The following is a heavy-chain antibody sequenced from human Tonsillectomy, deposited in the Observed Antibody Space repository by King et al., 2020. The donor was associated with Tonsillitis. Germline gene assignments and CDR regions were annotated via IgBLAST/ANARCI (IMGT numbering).Heavy chain of an antibody. CDR1: GYTFTGYY. V-gene: IGHV1-2*02. Sequence: QLVPSGAEVKKPGASVKVSCKASGYTFTGYYIHWVRQAPGQGLEWMGWISPNSGGTNYAQTFQGRVTMTRDTSISTAYMELSRLRSDATAVYYCARDLRGSGKDYYYXXVXGKGTTVTVSS. J-gene: IGHJ6*03. CDR2: ISPNSGGT. D-gene: IGHD3-10*01. CDR3: ARDLRGSGKDYYYXXV.